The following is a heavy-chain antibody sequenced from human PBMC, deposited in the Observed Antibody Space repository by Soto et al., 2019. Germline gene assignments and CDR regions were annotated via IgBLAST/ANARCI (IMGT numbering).Heavy chain of an antibody. D-gene: IGHD1-1*01. CDR1: GCTFTTYD. J-gene: IGHJ4*02. CDR2: IIPLFDAT. Sequence: QVQLVQSGAEVRKPGSSVKLSCNASGCTFTTYDISWVRQAPGQGLEWMGGIIPLFDATKYAQKFQGRVTSTADKSTGTAYMELSSQRSEDTAMYYCASVRRSSWYNWTFYFDYWGQGTLVTVSS. V-gene: IGHV1-69*06. CDR3: ASVRRSSWYNWTFYFDY.